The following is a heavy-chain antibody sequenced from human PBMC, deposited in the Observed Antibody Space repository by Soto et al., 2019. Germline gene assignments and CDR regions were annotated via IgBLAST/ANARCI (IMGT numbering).Heavy chain of an antibody. J-gene: IGHJ4*02. V-gene: IGHV3-23*01. CDR1: GFTFSSFA. Sequence: GGSLRLSCEGSGFTFSSFAMGWVRQAPGKGLEWLSSVSANGVSSFSADSVRGRFRVSRDNSKNTLFLQMRFLRVEDTAVYYCAKTRQAPVGTHFFDLWGQGTQVTVSS. CDR3: AKTRQAPVGTHFFDL. CDR2: VSANGVSS.